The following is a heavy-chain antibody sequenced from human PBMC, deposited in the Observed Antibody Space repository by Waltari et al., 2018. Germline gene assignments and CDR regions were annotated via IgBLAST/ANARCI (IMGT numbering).Heavy chain of an antibody. Sequence: QVQLQESGPGLVKPSETLSLTCAVSGYSISSGYYWGWIRQPPGKGLEWIGSIYHSGSTYYNPSLKSRVTISVDTSKNQFALKLSSVTAADTAVYYCARHKPLVRELLPGGSFDYWGQGTLVTVSS. D-gene: IGHD1-26*01. CDR1: GYSISSGYY. CDR3: ARHKPLVRELLPGGSFDY. J-gene: IGHJ4*02. V-gene: IGHV4-38-2*01. CDR2: IYHSGST.